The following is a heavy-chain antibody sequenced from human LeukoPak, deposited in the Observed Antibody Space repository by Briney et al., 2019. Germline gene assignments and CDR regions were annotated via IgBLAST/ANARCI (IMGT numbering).Heavy chain of an antibody. CDR1: GGSISSYY. D-gene: IGHD2-21*02. Sequence: TSETLSLTCTVSGGSISSYYWSWIRQPPGKGLEWIGYIYYSGSTNYNPSLKSRVTISVDTSKNQFSLKLSSVTAADTAVYYCAREVNCGGDCYAFDYWGQGTLVTVSS. J-gene: IGHJ4*02. CDR3: AREVNCGGDCYAFDY. CDR2: IYYSGST. V-gene: IGHV4-59*01.